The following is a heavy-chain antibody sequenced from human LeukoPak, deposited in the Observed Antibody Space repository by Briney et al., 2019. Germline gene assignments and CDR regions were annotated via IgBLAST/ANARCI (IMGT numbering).Heavy chain of an antibody. V-gene: IGHV3-74*01. Sequence: GGSLRLSCAASGFTLSSYWMHWIRQAPGKGLVWVSRINSDGTSASYADSVKGRFTISRDNAKNTLYLQMNSLRAEDTAVYYCAREQTYYYDSSGEHFDYWGQGTLVTVSS. CDR1: GFTLSSYW. J-gene: IGHJ4*02. CDR2: INSDGTSA. D-gene: IGHD3-22*01. CDR3: AREQTYYYDSSGEHFDY.